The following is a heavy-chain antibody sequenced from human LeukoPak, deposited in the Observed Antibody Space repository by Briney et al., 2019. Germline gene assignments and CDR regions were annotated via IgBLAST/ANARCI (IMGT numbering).Heavy chain of an antibody. J-gene: IGHJ3*02. CDR2: INPNSGST. CDR1: GYTFTGYY. CDR3: QTLKYCYGSGSSYAFDI. V-gene: IGHV1-2*02. D-gene: IGHD3-10*01. Sequence: ASVKVSCKASGYTFTGYYMHWVRQAPGQGLEWMGWINPNSGSTNYAQKFQGRVTMTRDTSISTAYMELSRLRSDDTAVYYCQTLKYCYGSGSSYAFDIWGQGTMVTVSS.